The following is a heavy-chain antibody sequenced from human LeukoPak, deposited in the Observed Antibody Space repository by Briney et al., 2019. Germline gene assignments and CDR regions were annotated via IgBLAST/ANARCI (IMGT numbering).Heavy chain of an antibody. V-gene: IGHV4-31*03. J-gene: IGHJ4*02. D-gene: IGHD6-19*01. CDR3: AGVDYSSGWYQIDY. CDR2: IYYSGST. Sequence: SETLSLTCTVSGGSISSGGSYWSWIRQLPGKGLEWIGYIYYSGSTYYNPSLTSRVTISVDTSKNQFSLNLSSVTAADTAVYYCAGVDYSSGWYQIDYWGQGTWSPSPQ. CDR1: GGSISSGGSY.